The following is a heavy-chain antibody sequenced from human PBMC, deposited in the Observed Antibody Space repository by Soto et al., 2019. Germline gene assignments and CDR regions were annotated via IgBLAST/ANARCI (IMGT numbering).Heavy chain of an antibody. J-gene: IGHJ3*02. D-gene: IGHD3-3*01. Sequence: TLSLTCTVSGGSISSGGYYWSWIRQHPGKGLEWIGYIYYSGSTYYNPSLKSRVTISVDTSKNQFSLKLSSVTAADTAVYYCARDGRYLEWLSNDAYDIWGQGTMVTVSS. CDR3: ARDGRYLEWLSNDAYDI. V-gene: IGHV4-31*03. CDR2: IYYSGST. CDR1: GGSISSGGYY.